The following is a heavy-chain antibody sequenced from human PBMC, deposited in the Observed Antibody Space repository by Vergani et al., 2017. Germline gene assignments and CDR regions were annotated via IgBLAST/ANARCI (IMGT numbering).Heavy chain of an antibody. CDR2: INHSGST. CDR3: ARGRGSCSSTSCYTWGRTPRWFDP. Sequence: QVQLQQWGAGLLKPSETLSLTCAVYGGSFSGYYWSWIRQPPGKGLEWIGEINHSGSTNYNPSLKSRVTISVDTSKTQCSLKLSSVTAADTAVYYCARGRGSCSSTSCYTWGRTPRWFDPWGQGTLVTVSS. CDR1: GGSFSGYY. V-gene: IGHV4-34*01. J-gene: IGHJ5*02. D-gene: IGHD2-2*02.